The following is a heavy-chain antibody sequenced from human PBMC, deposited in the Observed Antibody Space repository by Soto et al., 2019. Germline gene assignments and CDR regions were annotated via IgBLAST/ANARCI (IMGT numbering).Heavy chain of an antibody. Sequence: QVQLVESGGGVVQPGRSLRLSCAASGFTFSSYAMHWVRQAPGKGLEWVAVISYDGSNKYYADSVKGRFTISRDNSINTLYLQMNSLRAEDTAVDCCARYGYNYGSLDYCGHGLLVSVSS. J-gene: IGHJ4*01. CDR2: ISYDGSNK. CDR1: GFTFSSYA. V-gene: IGHV3-30-3*01. CDR3: ARYGYNYGSLDY. D-gene: IGHD5-12*01.